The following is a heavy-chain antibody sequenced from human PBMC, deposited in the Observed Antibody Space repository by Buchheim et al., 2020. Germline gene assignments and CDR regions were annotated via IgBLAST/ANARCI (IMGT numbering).Heavy chain of an antibody. CDR3: ARDRAGDYDIMTGTYFYGMDV. Sequence: HVRLQESGPGLVKPSETLSLTCPVSGGSVDSRTYHWSWIRQAPGKGLEWIGPISYPGNTNYSPSLKSRATISLDTSKNQFSLKLTSATAADTAVYYCARDRAGDYDIMTGTYFYGMDVWGQGTT. CDR1: GGSVDSRTYH. V-gene: IGHV4-61*01. D-gene: IGHD3-9*01. CDR2: ISYPGNT. J-gene: IGHJ6*02.